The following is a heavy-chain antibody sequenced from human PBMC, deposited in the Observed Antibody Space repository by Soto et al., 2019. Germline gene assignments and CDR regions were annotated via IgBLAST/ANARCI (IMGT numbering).Heavy chain of an antibody. Sequence: ASVKVSCKPSGYTFTSYGISWVRQAPGQGLEWMVWISAYNGNTKYAQKLQSRVTMTTDTYTSTAYKELRSLRSDDTAVYYCARGGQSGYSSSWYRYYYYYGMDVWG. D-gene: IGHD6-13*01. CDR1: GYTFTSYG. CDR2: ISAYNGNT. CDR3: ARGGQSGYSSSWYRYYYYYGMDV. J-gene: IGHJ6*02. V-gene: IGHV1-18*01.